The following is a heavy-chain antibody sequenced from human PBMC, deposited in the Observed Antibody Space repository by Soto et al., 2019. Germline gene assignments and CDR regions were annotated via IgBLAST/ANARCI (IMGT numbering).Heavy chain of an antibody. CDR3: ARDLAGRPADYYGMDV. Sequence: GGSLRLSCAASGFTFSDHYMDWVRQAPGKGLEWVSSISSSSSYIYYADSVKGRFTISRDNAKNSLYLQMNSLRAEDTAVYYCARDLAGRPADYYGMDVWGQGTTVTVSS. V-gene: IGHV3-21*01. D-gene: IGHD6-13*01. CDR1: GFTFSDHY. J-gene: IGHJ6*02. CDR2: ISSSSSYI.